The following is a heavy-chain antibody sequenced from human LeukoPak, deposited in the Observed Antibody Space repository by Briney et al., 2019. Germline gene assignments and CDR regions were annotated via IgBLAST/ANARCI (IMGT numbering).Heavy chain of an antibody. D-gene: IGHD6-19*01. J-gene: IGHJ4*02. CDR3: ARDPSGWYFVDY. CDR2: ISSGGSTI. V-gene: IGHV3-48*03. CDR1: GFTFSSFE. Sequence: GGSLRLSCAASGFTFSSFEMKWVRQASGKGLEWVSYISSGGSTIYYADSVKGRFTISRDNAKNSLYLQMNSLRAEDTAVYYCARDPSGWYFVDYWGQGTLVTVSS.